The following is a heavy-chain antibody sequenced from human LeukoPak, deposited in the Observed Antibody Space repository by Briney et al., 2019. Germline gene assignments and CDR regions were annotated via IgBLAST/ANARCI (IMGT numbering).Heavy chain of an antibody. J-gene: IGHJ4*02. CDR3: ARQRSTIF. V-gene: IGHV4-39*01. CDR2: TYYVGST. CDR1: GGSISSSSYY. Sequence: SETLSLTCTVSGGSISSSSYYLDWIRQPPGKGLEWIGSTYYVGSTYYNPSLKSRVTVSVDTSKNQFSLKLSSVTAADTAVYYCARQRSTIFWGQGTLVTVSS. D-gene: IGHD3-3*01.